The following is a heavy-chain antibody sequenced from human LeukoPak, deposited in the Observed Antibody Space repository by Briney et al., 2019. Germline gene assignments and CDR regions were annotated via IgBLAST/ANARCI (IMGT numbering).Heavy chain of an antibody. CDR2: IHNSGRT. V-gene: IGHV4-4*08. J-gene: IGHJ3*02. CDR3: ARVGSYAFDI. Sequence: SETLSLTCSVSGGSVSSYYWSWIRQSPGKGLEWIGYIHNSGRTNYNPSLKSRVTGFVDTSKNQVSLRLSSVTAADTAVYYCARVGSYAFDIWGQGTMVTVSS. CDR1: GGSVSSYY.